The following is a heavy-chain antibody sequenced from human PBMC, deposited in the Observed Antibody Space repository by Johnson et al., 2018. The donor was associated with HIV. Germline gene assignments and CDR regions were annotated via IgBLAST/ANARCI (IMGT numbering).Heavy chain of an antibody. CDR1: GFTFSSYW. CDR3: ARGRISMKVVDLRGGGFDI. CDR2: ISSAGSTK. D-gene: IGHD3-22*01. J-gene: IGHJ3*02. V-gene: IGHV3-74*01. Sequence: VQLVESGGGLVQPGGSLILSCAASGFTFSSYWMHWVRQAPGKGLVWVSRISSAGSTKYYADSVKGRLTISRDNSNNTLYLQRNSLRVEDTAVYLCARGRISMKVVDLRGGGFDIWGQGTKVTVSS.